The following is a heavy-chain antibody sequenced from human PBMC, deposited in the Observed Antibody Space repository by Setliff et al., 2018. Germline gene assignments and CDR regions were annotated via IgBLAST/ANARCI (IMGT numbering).Heavy chain of an antibody. Sequence: ASVKVSCKASGYTFTSYGISWVRQAPGQGLEWMGWISAYNGNTNYAQKLQGRGTMTTDTSTSTAYMELRSLRSDDTAVYYCARDQNVQFLEWYNYYYYYYMDVWGKGTRVTVSS. CDR3: ARDQNVQFLEWYNYYYYYYMDV. CDR1: GYTFTSYG. D-gene: IGHD3-3*01. CDR2: ISAYNGNT. J-gene: IGHJ6*03. V-gene: IGHV1-18*01.